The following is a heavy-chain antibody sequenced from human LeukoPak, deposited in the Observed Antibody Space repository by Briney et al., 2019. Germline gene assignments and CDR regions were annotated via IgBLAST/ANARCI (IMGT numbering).Heavy chain of an antibody. D-gene: IGHD6-19*01. V-gene: IGHV3-23*01. CDR3: AKDRRIAVAGTRAPSGMDV. Sequence: HAGGSLRLSCAASGFTFSSYAMSWVRQAPGKGLEWVSAISGSGGSTYYADSVKGRFTISRDNSKNTLYLQMNSLRAEDTAVYYCAKDRRIAVAGTRAPSGMDVWGQGTTVTVSS. J-gene: IGHJ6*02. CDR1: GFTFSSYA. CDR2: ISGSGGST.